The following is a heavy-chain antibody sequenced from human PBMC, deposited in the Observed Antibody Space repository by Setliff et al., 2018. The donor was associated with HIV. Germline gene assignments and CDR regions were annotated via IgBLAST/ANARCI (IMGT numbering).Heavy chain of an antibody. V-gene: IGHV1-69*13. CDR3: AERRAMDFWSGYYG. Sequence: ASVKVSCKASGGTFSSYVINWVRQAPGQGLEWMGWIIPIFGTANYAQNFQGRVTITADESTSTAYMELSSLRSEDTAVYYCAERRAMDFWSGYYGWGQGTLVTSPQ. CDR2: IIPIFGTA. CDR1: GGTFSSYV. J-gene: IGHJ4*02. D-gene: IGHD3-3*01.